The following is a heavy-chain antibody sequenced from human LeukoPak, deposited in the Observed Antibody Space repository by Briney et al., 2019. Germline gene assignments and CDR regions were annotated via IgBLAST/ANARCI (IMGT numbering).Heavy chain of an antibody. D-gene: IGHD6-19*01. Sequence: PGGSLRLSCAASGFTFSSYGMHWVRQAPGKGLEWVAFIRYDGSNKDYADSVKGRFTISRDNSKNTVYLQMNSLRAEDTAVYYCAKETFSSGWYYFDYWGQGTLVTVSS. CDR2: IRYDGSNK. V-gene: IGHV3-30*02. CDR1: GFTFSSYG. J-gene: IGHJ4*02. CDR3: AKETFSSGWYYFDY.